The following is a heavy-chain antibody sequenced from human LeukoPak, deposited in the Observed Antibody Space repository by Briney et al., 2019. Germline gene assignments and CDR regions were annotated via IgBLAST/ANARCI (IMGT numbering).Heavy chain of an antibody. CDR1: GFTVSSNY. J-gene: IGHJ5*02. CDR2: IYSGGST. V-gene: IGHV3-66*01. CDR3: ARAYGSGWSDKENWFDP. D-gene: IGHD6-19*01. Sequence: GGSLRLSCAASGFTVSSNYMSWVRQAPGKGLEWVSVIYSGGSTYYADSVKGRFTISRDNSKNTLYLQMNSLRAEDTAVYYCARAYGSGWSDKENWFDPWGQGTLVTVSS.